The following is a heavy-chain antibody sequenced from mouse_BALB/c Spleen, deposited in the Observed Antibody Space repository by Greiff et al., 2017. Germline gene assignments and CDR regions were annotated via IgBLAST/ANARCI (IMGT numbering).Heavy chain of an antibody. Sequence: EVKVIESGGGLVKPGGSLKLSCAASGFTFSSYTMSWVRQTPEKRLEWVATISSGGSYTYYPDSVKGRFTISRDNAKNTLYLQMSSLKSEDTAMYYCTREGTTATWGQGTTLTVSS. CDR1: GFTFSSYT. J-gene: IGHJ2*01. D-gene: IGHD1-2*01. CDR2: ISSGGSYT. CDR3: TREGTTAT. V-gene: IGHV5-6-4*01.